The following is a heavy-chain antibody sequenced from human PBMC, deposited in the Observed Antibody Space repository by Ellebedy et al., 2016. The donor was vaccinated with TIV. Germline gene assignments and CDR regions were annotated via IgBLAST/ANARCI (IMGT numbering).Heavy chain of an antibody. J-gene: IGHJ4*02. CDR2: LSSSSSTI. V-gene: IGHV3-48*01. Sequence: GESLKISCAASGFPFSSYSMNWVRQAPRQGLGWVSYLSSSSSTIYYADSVKGRFTISRDNAKNSLYLQMNSLIGEDTAVYYCAREAPPSLLYRSSWYYFDYWGQGTLVTVSS. D-gene: IGHD6-13*01. CDR3: AREAPPSLLYRSSWYYFDY. CDR1: GFPFSSYS.